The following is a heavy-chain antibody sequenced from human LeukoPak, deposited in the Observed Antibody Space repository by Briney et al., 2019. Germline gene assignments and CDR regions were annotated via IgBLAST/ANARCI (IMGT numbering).Heavy chain of an antibody. J-gene: IGHJ4*02. CDR3: ARSHSGSYRVVDY. Sequence: SETLSLTCTVSGGSISSSSYYWSWIRQPPGKGLEGIGYIYYSGSTNYNPSLKSRVTISVDTSKNQFSLKLSSVTAADTAVYYCARSHSGSYRVVDYWGQGTLVTVSS. CDR1: GGSISSSSYY. CDR2: IYYSGST. V-gene: IGHV4-61*01. D-gene: IGHD1-26*01.